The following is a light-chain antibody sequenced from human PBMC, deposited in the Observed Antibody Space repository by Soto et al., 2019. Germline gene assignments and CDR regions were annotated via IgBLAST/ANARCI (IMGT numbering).Light chain of an antibody. V-gene: IGLV2-14*01. CDR3: NSYTSSNTLV. CDR2: EVN. J-gene: IGLJ2*01. CDR1: SSDIGGYNS. Sequence: QSALTQPASVSGSPGQSIAISCTGTSSDIGGYNSVSWYQQHSGKAPKLMIYEVNNRPSGVSNRFSASESGNTAFLTISGLQAEDEADYYCNSYTSSNTLVFGGGTKVTVL.